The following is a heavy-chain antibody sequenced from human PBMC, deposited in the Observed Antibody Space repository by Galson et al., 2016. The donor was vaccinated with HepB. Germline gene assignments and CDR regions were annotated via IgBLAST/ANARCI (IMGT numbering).Heavy chain of an antibody. V-gene: IGHV3-48*02. CDR2: ISSASSAI. J-gene: IGHJ5*01. Sequence: SLRLSCAASGFTFSSYSMNWVRQAPGKGLEWVSYISSASSAIFYADSVKGRFTISRDNAKNSLYLQMNSLRDEDSAVYFCARGAVGATILGNWIDPWGQGTTVTVSS. D-gene: IGHD1-26*01. CDR3: ARGAVGATILGNWIDP. CDR1: GFTFSSYS.